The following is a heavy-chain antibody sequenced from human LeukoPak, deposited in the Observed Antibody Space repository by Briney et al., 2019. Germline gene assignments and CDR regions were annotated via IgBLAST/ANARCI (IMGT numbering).Heavy chain of an antibody. D-gene: IGHD1-26*01. Sequence: ASVKVSCKTSGYTFPSYDINWVRQATGQGLEWMGWMNPNSGNTGFTQRFQGRVTITRNTSITTAYMELSSLRSEDTAVYYCARGPKWTGSYYYFDYWGQGTLVTVSS. J-gene: IGHJ4*02. CDR3: ARGPKWTGSYYYFDY. CDR1: GYTFPSYD. V-gene: IGHV1-8*01. CDR2: MNPNSGNT.